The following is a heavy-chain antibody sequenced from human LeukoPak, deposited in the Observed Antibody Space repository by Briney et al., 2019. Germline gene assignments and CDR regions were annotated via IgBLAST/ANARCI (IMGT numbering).Heavy chain of an antibody. D-gene: IGHD2-8*02. V-gene: IGHV3-53*01. Sequence: PGGSLRLSCAASGFTVSSTYMNWVRQAPGEGLEWVSGVGSDGRITHYADSVKGRFTISRDNSKNTLYLQMSSLRVEDTAVYYCAKDRVPDGVWSFDYWGQGSLVIVSS. CDR1: GFTVSSTY. J-gene: IGHJ4*02. CDR2: VGSDGRIT. CDR3: AKDRVPDGVWSFDY.